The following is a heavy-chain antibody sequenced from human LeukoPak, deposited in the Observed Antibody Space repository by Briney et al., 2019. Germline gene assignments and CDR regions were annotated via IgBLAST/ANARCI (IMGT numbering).Heavy chain of an antibody. D-gene: IGHD6-6*01. CDR2: FDPEDGET. CDR3: ARSNIAVRRGDNWFDP. CDR1: GYTLTELS. J-gene: IGHJ5*02. Sequence: ASVTVSCKVSGYTLTELSMHWVRQAPGKGREWMGGFDPEDGETIYAQKFQGRVTMTEDTSTDTAYMELSSLRSEDTAVYYCARSNIAVRRGDNWFDPWGQGTLVTVSS. V-gene: IGHV1-24*01.